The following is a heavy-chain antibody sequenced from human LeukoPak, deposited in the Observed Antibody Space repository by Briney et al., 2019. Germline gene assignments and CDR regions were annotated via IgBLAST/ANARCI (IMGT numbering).Heavy chain of an antibody. CDR1: GGSISSWSYF. CDR2: IDYSGST. J-gene: IGHJ4*02. V-gene: IGHV4-39*01. D-gene: IGHD3-9*01. Sequence: SETLSLTCTVSGGSISSWSYFWGWIRQPPGKGLEWIGTIDYSGSTYHNPSLKSRVSISVDTSKNQFSLKVSSVTAADTAMYYCARRSGSVDSRRPFDYWGQGTLVTVSS. CDR3: ARRSGSVDSRRPFDY.